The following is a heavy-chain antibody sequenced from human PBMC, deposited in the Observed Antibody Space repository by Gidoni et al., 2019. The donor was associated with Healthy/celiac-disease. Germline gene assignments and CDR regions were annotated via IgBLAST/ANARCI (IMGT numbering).Heavy chain of an antibody. D-gene: IGHD6-19*01. CDR3: ARDGWSGIDY. V-gene: IGHV4-61*01. CDR1: GGSVSSGSYY. J-gene: IGHJ4*02. CDR2: IYYSGST. Sequence: QVQLQESGPGLVKPSETLSLTCPVSGGSVSSGSYYWRWIRQPTGKGLEWIGYIYYSGSTNYNPSLKSRVTISVGTSKNQFSLKLSSVTAADTAVYYCARDGWSGIDYWGQGTLVTVSS.